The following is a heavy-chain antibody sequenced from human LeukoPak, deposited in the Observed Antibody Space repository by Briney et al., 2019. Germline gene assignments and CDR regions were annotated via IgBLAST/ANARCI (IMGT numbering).Heavy chain of an antibody. CDR3: ARALGGSSSDAAY. Sequence: GRSLRLSCAASGFTFSTYAMHWVRQAPGKGLEWVAVISYDGSNKYYADSVKGRFTISRDNSKNTLYLQMKSLRAEATAVYYCARALGGSSSDAAYWGQGTLVTVSS. V-gene: IGHV3-30*01. D-gene: IGHD1-26*01. CDR1: GFTFSTYA. J-gene: IGHJ4*02. CDR2: ISYDGSNK.